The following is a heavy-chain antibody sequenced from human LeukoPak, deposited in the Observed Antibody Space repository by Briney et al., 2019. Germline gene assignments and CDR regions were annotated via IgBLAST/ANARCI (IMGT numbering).Heavy chain of an antibody. CDR2: INPNSGGT. J-gene: IGHJ6*03. V-gene: IGHV1-2*02. CDR3: ARESYSSSWPMYYYYMDV. Sequence: ASAKVSCKASGHTFTGYYMHWVRQAPGQALECMGWINPNSGGTNYAQKFQGRVTMTRDTSISTAYMELSRLRSDDTAVYYCARESYSSSWPMYYYYMDVWGKGTTVTVSS. CDR1: GHTFTGYY. D-gene: IGHD6-13*01.